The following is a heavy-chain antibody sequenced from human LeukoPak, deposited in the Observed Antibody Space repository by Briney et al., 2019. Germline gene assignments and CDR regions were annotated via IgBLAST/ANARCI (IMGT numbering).Heavy chain of an antibody. CDR1: GDSFGTYG. Sequence: ASVKVSCKASGDSFGTYGITWVRQAPGQGLEWMGGFNPIFGSAQYAQKFQGRVTMTRNTSISTAYMELSSLRSEDTAVYYCARGDSMVRGVKDRSWFDPWGQGTLVTVSS. V-gene: IGHV1-8*02. J-gene: IGHJ5*02. CDR3: ARGDSMVRGVKDRSWFDP. D-gene: IGHD3-10*01. CDR2: FNPIFGSA.